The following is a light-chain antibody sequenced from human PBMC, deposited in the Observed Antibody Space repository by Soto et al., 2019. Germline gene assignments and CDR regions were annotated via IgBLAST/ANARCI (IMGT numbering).Light chain of an antibody. CDR2: DAS. V-gene: IGKV3-11*01. CDR1: QSVSSY. Sequence: EIVLTQSPATLSLSPGERATLSCRASQSVSSYLAWYQQKPGQAPRLLIYDASNRATGIPDMFSGSGSGTDFTLTISSLEPEDFAVYYCQQRSNWITFGQGTRLEIK. J-gene: IGKJ5*01. CDR3: QQRSNWIT.